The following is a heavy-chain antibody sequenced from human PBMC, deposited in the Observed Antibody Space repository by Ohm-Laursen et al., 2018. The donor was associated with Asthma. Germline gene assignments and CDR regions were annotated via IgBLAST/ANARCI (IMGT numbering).Heavy chain of an antibody. CDR2: ISTASTFI. V-gene: IGHV3-21*01. CDR3: ARIGPEWELPGREYSLHH. D-gene: IGHD1-26*01. Sequence: SLRLSCTASGYSFSLYSIHWIRQAPGKGLEWVASISTASTFIYYADSVRGRFTTSGDNAKNLVYLQMDGLRVDDTALYYCARIGPEWELPGREYSLHHWGEGTLVTVSS. CDR1: GYSFSLYS. J-gene: IGHJ1*01.